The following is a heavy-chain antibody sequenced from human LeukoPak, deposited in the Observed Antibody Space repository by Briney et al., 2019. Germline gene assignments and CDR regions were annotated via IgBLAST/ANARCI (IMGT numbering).Heavy chain of an antibody. V-gene: IGHV3-23*01. Sequence: AGGSLRLSCAASGFTFKTYAMSWVRQAPGEGLEWVASISAGGLNTYYADAVEGRFSISRDNSKDTVFLQMNSLRAEGTALYYCAKYSTSIIRGAFDFWGQGTMVTVSS. CDR2: ISAGGLNT. J-gene: IGHJ3*01. D-gene: IGHD3-10*01. CDR1: GFTFKTYA. CDR3: AKYSTSIIRGAFDF.